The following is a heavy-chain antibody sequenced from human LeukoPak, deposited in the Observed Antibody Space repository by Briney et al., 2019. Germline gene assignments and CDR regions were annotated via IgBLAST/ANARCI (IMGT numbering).Heavy chain of an antibody. CDR1: GGSISSGGYY. CDR2: IYHSGST. Sequence: SQTLSLTCTVSGGSISSGGYYWSWIRQPPGKGLEWIGYIYHSGSTYYNPSLKSRVTISVDRSKNQFSLKLSSVTAADTAVYYCARGSYSSSYLDWDYWGQGTLVTVSS. V-gene: IGHV4-30-2*01. D-gene: IGHD6-13*01. CDR3: ARGSYSSSYLDWDY. J-gene: IGHJ4*02.